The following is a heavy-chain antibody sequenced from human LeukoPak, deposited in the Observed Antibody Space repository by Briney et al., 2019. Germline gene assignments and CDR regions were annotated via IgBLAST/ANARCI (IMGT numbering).Heavy chain of an antibody. CDR2: VKSKGDGETT. CDR3: TLIKGWGSGSYYVDF. D-gene: IGHD3-10*01. J-gene: IGHJ4*02. CDR1: GLSISNDW. V-gene: IGHV3-15*01. Sequence: GGSLRLSCAASGLSISNDWMSWVRQAPGKGLEWVGRVKSKGDGETTDYAAPVRGRFTISRDDSKNTLYLQMNSLKTEDTAVYYCTLIKGWGSGSYYVDFWGQGTLVTVSS.